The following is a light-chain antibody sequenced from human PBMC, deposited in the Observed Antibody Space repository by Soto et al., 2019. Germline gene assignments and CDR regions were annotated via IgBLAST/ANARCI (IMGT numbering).Light chain of an antibody. Sequence: DIQMTQSPSSLSASVGDRVTITCRASQSISSYLNWYQQXPGKAPXLXXYAASSLQSGVPSRFSGSGSGTDFTLTISSLQPEDYANYYGQQSYSTPPWTFGQGTKVDIK. CDR3: QQSYSTPPWT. V-gene: IGKV1-39*01. J-gene: IGKJ1*01. CDR1: QSISSY. CDR2: AAS.